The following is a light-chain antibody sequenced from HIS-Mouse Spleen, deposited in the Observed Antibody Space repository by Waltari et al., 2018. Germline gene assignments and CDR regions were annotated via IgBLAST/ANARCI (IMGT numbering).Light chain of an antibody. CDR3: CSYAGSSTYWV. CDR2: EGS. J-gene: IGLJ3*02. Sequence: QSALTQPASVSGSSGQSTTISCTGTSSDVGSYNLVSCYQQHPGNAPKLMIYEGSKRPSGVSNRFSGSKSGNTASLTISGLQAEDEADYYCCSYAGSSTYWVFGGGTKLTVL. CDR1: SSDVGSYNL. V-gene: IGLV2-23*01.